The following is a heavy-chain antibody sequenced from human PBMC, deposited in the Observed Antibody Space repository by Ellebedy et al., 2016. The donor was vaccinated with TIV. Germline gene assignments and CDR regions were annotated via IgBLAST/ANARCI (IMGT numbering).Heavy chain of an antibody. D-gene: IGHD6-13*01. CDR1: GYSFTSYW. V-gene: IGHV5-51*01. Sequence: GGSLRLXCKGSGYSFTSYWIGWVRQMPGKGLEWMGIIYPGDSDTRYSPSFQGQVTISADKSISTAYLQWSSLKASDTAMYYCARLRAAAGTWYFDYWGQGTLVTVSS. J-gene: IGHJ4*02. CDR2: IYPGDSDT. CDR3: ARLRAAAGTWYFDY.